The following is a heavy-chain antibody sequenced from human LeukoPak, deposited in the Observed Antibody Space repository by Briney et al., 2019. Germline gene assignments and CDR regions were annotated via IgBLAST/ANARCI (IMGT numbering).Heavy chain of an antibody. V-gene: IGHV4-34*01. CDR1: GGSFSGYY. D-gene: IGHD3-10*02. Sequence: ASETLPLTCAVYGGSFSGYYWSWIRQPPGKGLEWIGEINHSGSTNYNPSLKSRVTISVDTSKNQFSLNVRSVIAADTAVYYCARGDVDPYVFDIWGQGTMVTVSS. J-gene: IGHJ3*02. CDR2: INHSGST. CDR3: ARGDVDPYVFDI.